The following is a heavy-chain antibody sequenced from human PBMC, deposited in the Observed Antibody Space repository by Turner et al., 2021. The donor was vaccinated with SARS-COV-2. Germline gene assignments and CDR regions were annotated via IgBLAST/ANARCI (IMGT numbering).Heavy chain of an antibody. CDR1: GFTFSSYE. J-gene: IGHJ2*01. D-gene: IGHD3-22*01. Sequence: EVQLVESGGDLVQPGGSLRLSCAASGFTFSSYEMNWVRQARGKGLEWVSYIRSSGRTIYYEDSVKGRFTISRDNAKNSLYLQMNSLRAEDTAVYYCARDQYYDSRGYYFFRASYFDLWGRGTLVTVSS. CDR3: ARDQYYDSRGYYFFRASYFDL. V-gene: IGHV3-48*03. CDR2: IRSSGRTI.